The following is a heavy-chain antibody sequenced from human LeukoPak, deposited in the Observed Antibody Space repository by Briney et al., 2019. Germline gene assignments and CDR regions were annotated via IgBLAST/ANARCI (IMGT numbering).Heavy chain of an antibody. D-gene: IGHD6-13*01. V-gene: IGHV1-2*02. Sequence: ASVKVSCKASGYTFTGYYMHWVRQAPGQGLEWMGWISPNSGGTNYAQKFQGRVTMTRDTSISTAYMELSRLRSDDTAVYYCARDKRGRGSSWYYDYWGQGTLVTVSS. J-gene: IGHJ4*02. CDR2: ISPNSGGT. CDR1: GYTFTGYY. CDR3: ARDKRGRGSSWYYDY.